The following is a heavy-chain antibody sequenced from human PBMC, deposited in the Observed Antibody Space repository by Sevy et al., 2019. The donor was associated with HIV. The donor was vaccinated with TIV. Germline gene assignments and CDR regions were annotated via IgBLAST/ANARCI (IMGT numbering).Heavy chain of an antibody. Sequence: GGSLRLSCAASGFTFRSYWMHWVRQAPGKGLVWVSRIDSDGNTATYADSVKGRFTISRDNTKNTLYLQMNSLRLEDXXXXXXXXXXXGYSYHYYWGQGTLVTVSS. V-gene: IGHV3-74*01. J-gene: IGHJ4*02. CDR1: GFTFRSYW. D-gene: IGHD3-16*02. CDR2: IDSDGNTA. CDR3: XXXXXGYSYHYY.